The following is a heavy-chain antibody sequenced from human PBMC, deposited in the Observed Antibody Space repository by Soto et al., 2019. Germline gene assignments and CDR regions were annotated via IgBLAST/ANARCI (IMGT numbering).Heavy chain of an antibody. CDR2: INAGNGNT. J-gene: IGHJ4*02. Sequence: QVQLVQSGAEVKKPGASVKVSCKASGYTFTSYAMHWVRQAPGQRLEWMGWINAGNGNTKYSQKFQGRVTITRDTSASTAYMDLSSLRSEDTDVYYCARAPSWYNFDYWGQGTLVTVSS. CDR1: GYTFTSYA. V-gene: IGHV1-3*01. D-gene: IGHD6-13*01. CDR3: ARAPSWYNFDY.